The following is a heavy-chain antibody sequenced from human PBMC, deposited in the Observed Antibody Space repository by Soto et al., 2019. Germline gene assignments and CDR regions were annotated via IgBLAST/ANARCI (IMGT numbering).Heavy chain of an antibody. CDR1: GGTFSSYA. D-gene: IGHD3-16*02. V-gene: IGHV1-69*05. CDR2: IIPIFGTA. J-gene: IGHJ5*02. Sequence: QVQLVQSGAEVKKPGSSVKVSCKASGGTFSSYAISWVRQAPGQGLEWMGGIIPIFGTANYAQKFQGRVTITXGEHTXXAYMALRSLRSEDTAVYYCARREVSLYLSRGWFDPWGQGTLVTVSS. CDR3: ARREVSLYLSRGWFDP.